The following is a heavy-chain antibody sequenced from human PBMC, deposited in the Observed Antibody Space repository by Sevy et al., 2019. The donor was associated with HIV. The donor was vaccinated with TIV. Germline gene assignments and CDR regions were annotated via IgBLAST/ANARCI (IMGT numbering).Heavy chain of an antibody. CDR3: ARGPPDGSYDYFDY. V-gene: IGHV3-21*06. CDR2: ISGSSNYI. D-gene: IGHD1-26*01. Sequence: GGSLRLSCAASGFTFSSYNMNWVRQAPGKGLEWVSSISGSSNYIYFAESVKGRFIISRDNAKNTLYLQMNSLRADDTAVYYCARGPPDGSYDYFDYWGQGTLVTVSS. J-gene: IGHJ4*02. CDR1: GFTFSSYN.